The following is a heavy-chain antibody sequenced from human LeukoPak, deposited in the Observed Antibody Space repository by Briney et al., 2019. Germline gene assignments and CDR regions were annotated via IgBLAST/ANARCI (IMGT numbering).Heavy chain of an antibody. CDR1: GFTFSVAA. D-gene: IGHD5-24*01. CDR2: IGASGEST. J-gene: IGHJ3*01. V-gene: IGHV3-23*01. CDR3: AKDIQLST. Sequence: GGSLRLSCAASGFTFSVAAMTWVRQAAGKGLEWVSLIGASGESTYYADSVKGRFTISRDNSKNTLSLQMNSLRVEDTAMYFCAKDIQLSTWGLGTMVTVSS.